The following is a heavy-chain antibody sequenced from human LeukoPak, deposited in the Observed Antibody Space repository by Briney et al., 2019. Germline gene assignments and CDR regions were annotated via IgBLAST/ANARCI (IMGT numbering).Heavy chain of an antibody. CDR2: MYYSGST. V-gene: IGHV4-39*01. J-gene: IGHJ4*02. Sequence: PSETLSLTCSVSGGSISSSYYYWGWIRQPPGKGLQWIGSMYYSGSTYYNPSLKSRVTISVDTSKNQFSLKLSSVTAADTAVYYCARRADSSGWYYFDYWGQGTLVTVSS. CDR3: ARRADSSGWYYFDY. D-gene: IGHD6-19*01. CDR1: GGSISSSYYY.